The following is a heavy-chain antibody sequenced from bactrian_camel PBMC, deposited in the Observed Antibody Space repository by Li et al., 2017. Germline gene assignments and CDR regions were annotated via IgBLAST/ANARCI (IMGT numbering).Heavy chain of an antibody. J-gene: IGHJ4*01. Sequence: QLVESGGGSVQAGESLRLSCKPSFFILDDFDMMWYRQAPGNECELVSSISGDGSTYYTDAVKGRFTISRDDAKNTLYLQLDSLKTEDTAMYYCVKGDYTLDAGLQRGQGTQVTVST. D-gene: IGHD2*01. CDR3: VKGDYTLDAGLQ. V-gene: IGHV3S63*01. CDR2: ISGDGST. CDR1: FFILDDFD.